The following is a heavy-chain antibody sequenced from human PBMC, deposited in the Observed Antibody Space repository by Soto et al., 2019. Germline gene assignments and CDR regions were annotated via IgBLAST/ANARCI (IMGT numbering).Heavy chain of an antibody. V-gene: IGHV3-23*01. CDR1: GFTFNSYT. J-gene: IGHJ4*01. D-gene: IGHD2-15*01. CDR3: AKARCSGNSCYVPDY. CDR2: ISGSGGSP. Sequence: EVQLLESGGGLVQPGGSLRLSCAASGFTFNSYTMAWVRQAPGKGLEWVSSISGSGGSPSYAASVQGRFTISRDNSRNTLSLQMNSLRAEDTATYYCAKARCSGNSCYVPDYWGHGSLVTVSS.